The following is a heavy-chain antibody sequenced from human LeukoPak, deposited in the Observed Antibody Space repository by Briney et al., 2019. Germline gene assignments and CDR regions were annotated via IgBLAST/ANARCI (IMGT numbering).Heavy chain of an antibody. CDR2: IYSGGST. D-gene: IGHD3-10*01. V-gene: IGHV3-66*01. CDR3: ARSSGSNGPAFGI. Sequence: GGSLRLSCAASGFTVSSNYMSWVRQAPGKGLEWVSVIYSGGSTNYADSVKGRFTISRDNSKNTLYLQMNSLRAEDTAVYYCARSSGSNGPAFGIWGQGTMVTVSS. J-gene: IGHJ3*02. CDR1: GFTVSSNY.